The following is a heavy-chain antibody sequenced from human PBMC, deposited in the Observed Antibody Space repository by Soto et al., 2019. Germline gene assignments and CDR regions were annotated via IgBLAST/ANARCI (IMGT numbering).Heavy chain of an antibody. V-gene: IGHV1-18*01. CDR3: AREYCDSGRCYGPDY. J-gene: IGHJ4*02. CDR1: GYTFTSFG. CDR2: STTYNDDK. D-gene: IGHD2-21*01. Sequence: QVQLVQSGAELKQPGASVKVSCKTSGYTFTSFGVTWVRQAPGQGLEWMGWSTTYNDDKNYAQKFQGRVTLTTDTSTTTAYMELTSLRSDDTAVYYCAREYCDSGRCYGPDYWGQGALVTVSS.